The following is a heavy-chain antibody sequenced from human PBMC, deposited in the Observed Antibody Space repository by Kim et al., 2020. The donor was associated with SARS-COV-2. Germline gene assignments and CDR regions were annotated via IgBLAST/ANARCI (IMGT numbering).Heavy chain of an antibody. CDR1: RFAFTNYA. CDR3: AKAPSPYCRGVRCYPFDY. V-gene: IGHV3-23*01. CDR2: STAGGTAT. Sequence: GGSLRLSCAASRFAFTNYAMNWVRQAPEKGLEWVSSSTAGGTATYHADSVKGRFTISRDDSKNTLYLQMNNLRTEDTAVYYCAKAPSPYCRGVRCYPFDYWGQGTLVAVSS. D-gene: IGHD2-15*01. J-gene: IGHJ4*02.